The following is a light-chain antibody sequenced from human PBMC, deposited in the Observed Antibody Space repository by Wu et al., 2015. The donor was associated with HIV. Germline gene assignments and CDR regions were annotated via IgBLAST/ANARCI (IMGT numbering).Light chain of an antibody. V-gene: IGKV1-39*01. CDR3: QQSYSTPYT. CDR2: DAS. Sequence: DIQMTQSPSSLSASVRDRVTITCRASQSVSSSLNWYQQEPGTAPKLLIYDASSLQSGVPSRFSGSGSGTDFTLTISSLQPEDFATYYCQQSYSTPYTFGQGTKLEIK. J-gene: IGKJ2*01. CDR1: QSVSSS.